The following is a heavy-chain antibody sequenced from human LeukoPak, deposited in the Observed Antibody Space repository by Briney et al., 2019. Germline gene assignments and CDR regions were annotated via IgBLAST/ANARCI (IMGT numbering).Heavy chain of an antibody. J-gene: IGHJ5*02. CDR2: ISAYNGNT. D-gene: IGHD6-6*01. CDR1: GYTFTTYG. Sequence: ASVKVSCKASGYTFTTYGINWVRQAPGQGLEWMGWISAYNGNTNYAQNLQGRVTFTTDTSASTAYMELRSLRSDDTTVYYCARDLIAARPGWFDPWGQGTLVIVSS. CDR3: ARDLIAARPGWFDP. V-gene: IGHV1-18*01.